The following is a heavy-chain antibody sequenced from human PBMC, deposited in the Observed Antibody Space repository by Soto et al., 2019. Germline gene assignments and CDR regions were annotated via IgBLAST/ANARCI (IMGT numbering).Heavy chain of an antibody. Sequence: SGAEVKKPGSSVKVSCKASGGSFSSYSINWMRQAPGQGLEWIGGIIPMFGTPNFAPKFLGRVTLTADESTNTAYMELSRLTSEDTAVYYCAEGGGAYDTWGQGTLVTVSS. D-gene: IGHD3-16*01. CDR3: AEGGGAYDT. CDR1: GGSFSSYS. V-gene: IGHV1-69*01. CDR2: IIPMFGTP. J-gene: IGHJ5*02.